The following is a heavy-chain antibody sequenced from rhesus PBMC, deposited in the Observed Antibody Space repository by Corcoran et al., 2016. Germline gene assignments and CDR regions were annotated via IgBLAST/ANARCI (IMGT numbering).Heavy chain of an antibody. Sequence: QVQLQESGPGLVKPSETLSLSCAVSGGPISDSYYWNWIRQPPGKGLEWFGNIDGNSSNTYYNPSLKSRVTISKDTSKNQFFLKLSSVTAADTAVYYCARAAELGYFDIWGPGTPITISS. CDR3: ARAAELGYFDI. CDR2: IDGNSSNT. J-gene: IGHJ2*01. V-gene: IGHV4S9*01. D-gene: IGHD7-45*01. CDR1: GGPISDSYY.